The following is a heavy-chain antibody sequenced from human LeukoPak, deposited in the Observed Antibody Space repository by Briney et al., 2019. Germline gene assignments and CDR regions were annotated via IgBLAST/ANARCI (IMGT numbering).Heavy chain of an antibody. J-gene: IGHJ5*02. V-gene: IGHV3-48*04. D-gene: IGHD6-13*01. CDR3: ARDVSSNWYDWLDP. Sequence: GGSLRLSCAASGSTFSDYSMNWVRQAPGKGLEWVSKISSGSSSIYYADSVKGRFTISRDNAKNSLYLQMNSLRAEDTAVYYCARDVSSNWYDWLDPWGQGTLVTVSS. CDR1: GSTFSDYS. CDR2: ISSGSSSI.